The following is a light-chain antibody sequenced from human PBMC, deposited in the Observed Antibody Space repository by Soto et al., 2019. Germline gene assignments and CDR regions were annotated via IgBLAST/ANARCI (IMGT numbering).Light chain of an antibody. Sequence: DTVMTQSPATLSVPPGERVTLSCRASETVSTNLAWYQQRPGQAPRLLIYDVSTGATGIPARFSGRRSWTEFTLTISSLQSEDVGVYYCQQYNSWPQTFGQGTKVDIK. CDR2: DVS. CDR3: QQYNSWPQT. CDR1: ETVSTN. J-gene: IGKJ1*01. V-gene: IGKV3-15*01.